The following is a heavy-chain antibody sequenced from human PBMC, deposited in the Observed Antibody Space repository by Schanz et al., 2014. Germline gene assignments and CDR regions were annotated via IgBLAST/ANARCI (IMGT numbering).Heavy chain of an antibody. Sequence: EVPLVASGGGLVQPGGSLRLSCAASGFAVDNYYMICVRQAPGRGLEWVSIIFTDGRTYYADSVKGRFTISRDSSKNTLFLQMNSLRTEDTAVYYCARLDPYCRSGTCSRAFDFWGQGTLVTVSS. D-gene: IGHD2-15*01. CDR3: ARLDPYCRSGTCSRAFDF. J-gene: IGHJ4*02. CDR1: GFAVDNYY. CDR2: IFTDGRT. V-gene: IGHV3-66*02.